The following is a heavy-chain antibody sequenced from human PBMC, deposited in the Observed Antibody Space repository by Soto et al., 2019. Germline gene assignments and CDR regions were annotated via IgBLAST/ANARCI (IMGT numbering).Heavy chain of an antibody. CDR1: GSSFSDYY. CDR2: ITSSSSYT. V-gene: IGHV3-11*05. D-gene: IGHD1-1*01. CDR3: AGGQDDLAVNFDY. Sequence: QVQLVESGGGLVKPGGSLRLSCAASGSSFSDYYMSWIRQSPGKGLEWLSYITSSSSYTHYADSVKGRSTISRDNAKNALYLQMNSLRAEDTAVYYCAGGQDDLAVNFDYWGQGTPVTVSS. J-gene: IGHJ4*02.